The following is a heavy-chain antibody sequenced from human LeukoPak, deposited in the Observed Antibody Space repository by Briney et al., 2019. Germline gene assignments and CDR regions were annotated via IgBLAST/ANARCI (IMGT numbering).Heavy chain of an antibody. CDR1: AYSFTGYW. CDR2: IYPGDSHT. Sequence: GESLKISCKGSAYSFTGYWIGWVRQMPGKGLEWMGIIYPGDSHTKYRPSFQGQVTISADKSINTAYLQWSSLKASDTAMYYCARGDSSGYYSPLFDYWGQGTLVTVSS. J-gene: IGHJ4*02. CDR3: ARGDSSGYYSPLFDY. D-gene: IGHD3-22*01. V-gene: IGHV5-51*01.